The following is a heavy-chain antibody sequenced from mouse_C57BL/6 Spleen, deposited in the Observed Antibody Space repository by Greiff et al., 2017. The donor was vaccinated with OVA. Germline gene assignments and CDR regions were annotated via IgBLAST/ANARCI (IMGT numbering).Heavy chain of an antibody. D-gene: IGHD1-1*01. CDR2: IYPGSGST. CDR3: ARGGCSSGGFAY. J-gene: IGHJ3*01. Sequence: VQLQQPGAELVKPGASVKMSCKASGYTFTSYWITWVKQRPGQGLEWIGDIYPGSGSTNYNEKFKSKATLTVDTSSSTAYMQLSSLTSEDSAVYYGARGGCSSGGFAYWGQGTLVTVSA. CDR1: GYTFTSYW. V-gene: IGHV1-55*01.